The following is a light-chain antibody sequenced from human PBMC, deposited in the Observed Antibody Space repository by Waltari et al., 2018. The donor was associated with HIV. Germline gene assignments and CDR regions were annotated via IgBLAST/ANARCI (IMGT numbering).Light chain of an antibody. Sequence: DIVMNQSPLYLPVTPGEQASIYCRASPSLLYSTGYNYLDLYLQKPGQSPQLLIYLGSNRASGVPDRFSGSGSGTDFTLKISRVEAEDVVVYYCMQALQNPLTFGGGTKVEIK. CDR1: PSLLYSTGYNY. V-gene: IGKV2-28*01. J-gene: IGKJ4*01. CDR2: LGS. CDR3: MQALQNPLT.